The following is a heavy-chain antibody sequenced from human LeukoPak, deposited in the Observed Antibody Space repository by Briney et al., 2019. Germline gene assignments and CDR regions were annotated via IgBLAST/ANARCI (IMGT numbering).Heavy chain of an antibody. Sequence: SETLSLTCTVSGDSMTSYFWGWIRQPAGQGLEWIGRISSTGNTNYNPSLASRVTMSLDTSKNLFSLKLTSMTAADTAVYYCVSGTTVTNFAYWGQGTLVTVSS. CDR1: GDSMTSYF. CDR3: VSGTTVTNFAY. D-gene: IGHD4-17*01. CDR2: ISSTGNT. J-gene: IGHJ4*02. V-gene: IGHV4-4*07.